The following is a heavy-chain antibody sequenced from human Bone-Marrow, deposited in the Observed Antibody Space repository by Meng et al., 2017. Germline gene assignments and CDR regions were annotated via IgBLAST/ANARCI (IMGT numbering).Heavy chain of an antibody. D-gene: IGHD3-3*01. CDR1: GFTFSSYW. J-gene: IGHJ6*02. CDR2: IKQDGSEK. Sequence: ESLKISCAASGFTFSSYWMSWVRQAPGKGLEWVANIKQDGSEKYYVDSVKGRFTISRDNAKNSLYLQMNSLRAEDTAVYYCARVWGLNYDFWSGLPQYYYYGMDVWGQGTTVTVSS. CDR3: ARVWGLNYDFWSGLPQYYYYGMDV. V-gene: IGHV3-7*01.